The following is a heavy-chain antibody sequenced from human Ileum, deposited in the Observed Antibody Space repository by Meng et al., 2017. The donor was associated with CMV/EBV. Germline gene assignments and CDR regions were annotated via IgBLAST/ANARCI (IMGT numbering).Heavy chain of an antibody. J-gene: IGHJ4*02. CDR2: TYYRSKWYN. Sequence: QVNVLRSGPGLWSPSQVRARILSIPGDRVSSKIFAGNWTRQSPSRVLEWLGRTYYRSKWYNDYAVSVKSRITINPDTSRNHFFLQLSSVSPEDTAVYYCARNIFEDQMLPFVYWGQGTLVTVSS. CDR1: GDRVSSKIFA. CDR3: ARNIFEDQMLPFVY. D-gene: IGHD2-2*01. V-gene: IGHV6-1*02.